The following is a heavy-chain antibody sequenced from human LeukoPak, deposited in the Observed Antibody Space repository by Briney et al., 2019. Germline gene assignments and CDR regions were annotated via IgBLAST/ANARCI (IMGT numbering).Heavy chain of an antibody. CDR1: GYTFTSHG. D-gene: IGHD3-10*01. Sequence: ASVKVSCKASGYTFTSHGISWVRQAPGQGLEWMGWISAYNGNTNYAQKLQGRVTMTTDTSTSTAYMELRSLRSDDTTVYYCARRSNYYGDGYWGQGTLVTVSS. CDR3: ARRSNYYGDGY. V-gene: IGHV1-18*01. J-gene: IGHJ4*02. CDR2: ISAYNGNT.